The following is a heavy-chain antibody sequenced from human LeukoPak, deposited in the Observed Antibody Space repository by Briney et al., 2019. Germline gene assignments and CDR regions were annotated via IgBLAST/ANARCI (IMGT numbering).Heavy chain of an antibody. Sequence: PGGSLRLSCAVSGFTLNNDWLHWVRQVPGKGLVWVSRIYTDGSTNYADSVKGRFTISRDSATNTLYLQMNSLRAEDTAVYYCATSLITRFDYWAREPWSPSPQ. J-gene: IGHJ4*02. CDR1: GFTLNNDW. V-gene: IGHV3-74*01. D-gene: IGHD3-16*01. CDR2: IYTDGST. CDR3: ATSLITRFDY.